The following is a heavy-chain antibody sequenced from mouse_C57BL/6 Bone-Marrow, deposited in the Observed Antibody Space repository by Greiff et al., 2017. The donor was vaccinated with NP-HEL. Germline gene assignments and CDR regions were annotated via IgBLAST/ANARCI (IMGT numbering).Heavy chain of an antibody. CDR3: ARAYYYIFDY. CDR2: ISDGGSYT. CDR1: GFTFSSYA. J-gene: IGHJ2*01. D-gene: IGHD1-1*01. Sequence: EVKVVESGGGLVKPGGSLKLSCAASGFTFSSYAMSWVRQTPEKRLAWVATISDGGSYTYYPDNVKGRFTISRDNAKNNLYLQMSHLKSEDTAMYYCARAYYYIFDYWGQGTTLTVSS. V-gene: IGHV5-4*03.